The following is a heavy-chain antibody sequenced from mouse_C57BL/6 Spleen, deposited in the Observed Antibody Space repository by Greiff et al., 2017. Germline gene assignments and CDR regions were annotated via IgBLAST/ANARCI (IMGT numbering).Heavy chain of an antibody. CDR1: GYTFTSYW. Sequence: VQLQQPGAELVRPGSSVKLSCKASGYTFTSYWMDWVKQRPGQGLEWIGNIYPSDSETHYNQKFKDKATLTVDKSSSTAYMQLSSLTSEDSAVYYCARTAQALYAMDYWGKGTSVTVSS. CDR2: IYPSDSET. J-gene: IGHJ4*01. V-gene: IGHV1-61*01. CDR3: ARTAQALYAMDY. D-gene: IGHD3-2*02.